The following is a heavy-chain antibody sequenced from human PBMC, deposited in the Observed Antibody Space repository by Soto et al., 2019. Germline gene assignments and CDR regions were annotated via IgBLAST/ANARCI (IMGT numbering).Heavy chain of an antibody. CDR1: GASISSADYY. Sequence: QVQLQESGPGLVKPSQTLSLTCTVSGASISSADYYWSWIRQPPGKGLEWIGYFHSSGATYKDPSLKSRVTISVDTSKNQISLKLDSVTAADTAIYYCASIWFGDFDYWGHGTLVTISS. V-gene: IGHV4-30-4*01. J-gene: IGHJ4*01. D-gene: IGHD3-10*01. CDR2: FHSSGAT. CDR3: ASIWFGDFDY.